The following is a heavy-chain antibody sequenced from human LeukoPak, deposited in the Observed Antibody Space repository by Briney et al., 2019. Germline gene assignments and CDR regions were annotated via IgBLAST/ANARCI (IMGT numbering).Heavy chain of an antibody. J-gene: IGHJ3*02. D-gene: IGHD3-9*01. V-gene: IGHV4-30-2*01. CDR3: ARDNFRGSYYDILTGYYGPDAFDI. Sequence: SETLSLTCAVSGGSISSGGYSWSWIRQPPGKGLEWIGYIYHTGSTYYNPSLKSRVTISVDRSKNQFSLKLSSVTAADTAVYYCARDNFRGSYYDILTGYYGPDAFDIWGQGTMVAVSS. CDR1: GGSISSGGYS. CDR2: IYHTGST.